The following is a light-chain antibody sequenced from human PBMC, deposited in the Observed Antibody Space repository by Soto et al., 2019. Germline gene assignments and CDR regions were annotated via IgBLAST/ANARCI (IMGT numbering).Light chain of an antibody. CDR3: QQYDNWLGT. V-gene: IGKV3D-15*01. J-gene: IGKJ1*01. CDR2: DAS. Sequence: EIVMTQSPATLSVSPGERATLSCRASQSVSSNLAWYQQTPGQAPRLLIFDASTRAPGIPARFSGSGSGTEFTLTISSLQSEDFAVYYCQQYDNWLGTFGQGTKVEVK. CDR1: QSVSSN.